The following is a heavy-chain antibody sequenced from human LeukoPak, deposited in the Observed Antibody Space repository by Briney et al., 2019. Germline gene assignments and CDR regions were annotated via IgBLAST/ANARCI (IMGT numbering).Heavy chain of an antibody. J-gene: IGHJ4*02. CDR1: GGSISSGGYY. Sequence: PSETLSLTCTVSGGSISSGGYYWSWIRQHPGKGQEWIGYIYYSGSTYYNPSLKSRVTISVDTSKNQLSLKLSSVTAADTAVYYCARAPGGSGDYWGQGTLVTVSS. V-gene: IGHV4-31*03. D-gene: IGHD3-10*01. CDR2: IYYSGST. CDR3: ARAPGGSGDY.